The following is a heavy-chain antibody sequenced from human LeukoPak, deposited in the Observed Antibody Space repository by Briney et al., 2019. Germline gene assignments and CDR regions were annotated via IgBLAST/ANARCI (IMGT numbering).Heavy chain of an antibody. CDR1: GFTFGDYA. D-gene: IGHD5-24*01. V-gene: IGHV3-23*01. CDR2: ISGSGGST. Sequence: GGSLRLSCTASGFTFGDYAMSWVRQAPGKGLEWVSAISGSGGSTYYADSVKGRFTISRDNSRNTLYLQMNSLRAEDTAVYYCARDWGAGVWLQFQSGALDIWGQGTMVTVSS. CDR3: ARDWGAGVWLQFQSGALDI. J-gene: IGHJ3*02.